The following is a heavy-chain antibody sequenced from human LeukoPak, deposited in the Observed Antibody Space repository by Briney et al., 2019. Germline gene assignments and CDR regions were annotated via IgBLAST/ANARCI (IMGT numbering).Heavy chain of an antibody. D-gene: IGHD3-22*01. V-gene: IGHV3-30*01. CDR2: ISYDGSNK. CDR1: GFTFSSYA. J-gene: IGHJ3*02. CDR3: ASGVVITAVAFDI. Sequence: QPGGSLRLSCAASGFTFSSYAMHWVRQAPGKGLEWVAVISYDGSNKYYADSVKGRFTISRDNSKNTLYLQMNSLRAEDTAVYYCASGVVITAVAFDIWGQGTMVTVSS.